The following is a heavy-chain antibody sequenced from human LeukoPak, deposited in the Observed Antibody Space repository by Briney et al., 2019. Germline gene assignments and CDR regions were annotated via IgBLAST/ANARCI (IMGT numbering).Heavy chain of an antibody. CDR3: ARVGARYCSGGSCYSVPDY. Sequence: SETLSLTCTVSGGSISSYYWSWIRQPPGKGLEWIGYIYYSGSTNYNPSLKSRVTISVDTSKNQFSLKLSSVTAAGTAVYYCARVGARYCSGGSCYSVPDYWGQGTLDTVSS. V-gene: IGHV4-59*01. D-gene: IGHD2-15*01. CDR1: GGSISSYY. CDR2: IYYSGST. J-gene: IGHJ4*02.